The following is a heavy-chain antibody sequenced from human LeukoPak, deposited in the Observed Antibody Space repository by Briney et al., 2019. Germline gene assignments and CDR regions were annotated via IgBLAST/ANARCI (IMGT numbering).Heavy chain of an antibody. CDR3: AEESSRFDD. V-gene: IGHV3-23*01. CDR2: ISGSGGST. CDR1: GFTFSSYD. Sequence: GGSLRLSCAASGFTFSSYDMSWVRQAPGKGLEWVSAISGSGGSTYYADSVKGRLTISRDNSKNTLYLQMNSLRAEDTAVYYGAEESSRFDDWGQGTLVTVSS. D-gene: IGHD6-13*01. J-gene: IGHJ4*02.